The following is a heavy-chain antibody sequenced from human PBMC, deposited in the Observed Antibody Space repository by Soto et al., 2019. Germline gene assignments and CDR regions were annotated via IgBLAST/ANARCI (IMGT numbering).Heavy chain of an antibody. J-gene: IGHJ3*02. V-gene: IGHV4-30-4*01. CDR2: IYYSGST. Sequence: QVQLQESGPGLVKPSQTLSLTCTVSGGSISSGDYYWSWIRQPPGKGLEWIGYIYYSGSTYYNPSLKGRVTIAVDTSENQFSLKLSSVTAADTAVYYCARGIVVVITSSPTDAFDIWGQGTMVTVSS. D-gene: IGHD3-22*01. CDR1: GGSISSGDYY. CDR3: ARGIVVVITSSPTDAFDI.